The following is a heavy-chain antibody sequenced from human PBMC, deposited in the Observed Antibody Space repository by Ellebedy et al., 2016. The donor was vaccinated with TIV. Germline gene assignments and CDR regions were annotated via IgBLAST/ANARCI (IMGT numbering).Heavy chain of an antibody. CDR3: ARIFGGDTRSGSYLPYYYGMDV. Sequence: GESLKISXAASGFTFSSYAMHWVRQAPGKGLEYVSAISSNGGSTYYANSVKGRFTISRDNSKNTLYLQMGSLRAEDMAVYYCARIFGGDTRSGSYLPYYYGMDVWGQGTTVTVSS. J-gene: IGHJ6*02. CDR2: ISSNGGST. D-gene: IGHD3-10*01. CDR1: GFTFSSYA. V-gene: IGHV3-64*01.